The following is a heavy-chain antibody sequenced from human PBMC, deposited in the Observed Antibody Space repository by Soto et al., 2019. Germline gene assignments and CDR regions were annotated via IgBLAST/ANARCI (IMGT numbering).Heavy chain of an antibody. CDR1: GRSITSYY. CDR3: ARTYDSNGYANEFDS. CDR2: IYDNGIT. D-gene: IGHD3-22*01. V-gene: IGHV4-59*12. Sequence: QVVLQESGPGLVKPSETLSLTCSVSGRSITSYYWSWVRQPPGKGLEWIGYIYDNGITSQNPSLKSRVTISADTSQNQFSLKLTSVTGADTAAYYCARTYDSNGYANEFDSWGQGILVTVTS. J-gene: IGHJ4*02.